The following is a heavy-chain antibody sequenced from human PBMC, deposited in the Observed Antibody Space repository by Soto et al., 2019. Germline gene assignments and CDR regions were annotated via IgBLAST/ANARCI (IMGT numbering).Heavy chain of an antibody. CDR3: ARGGLHYYDSSGYMRYFDY. CDR1: GYTFTSYA. Sequence: ASVKVSCKASGYTFTSYAMHWVRQAPGQRLEWMGWINAGNGNTKYSQKFQGRVTTTRDTSASTAYMELSSLRSEDTAVYYCARGGLHYYDSSGYMRYFDYWGQGTLVTVSS. D-gene: IGHD3-22*01. CDR2: INAGNGNT. V-gene: IGHV1-3*01. J-gene: IGHJ4*02.